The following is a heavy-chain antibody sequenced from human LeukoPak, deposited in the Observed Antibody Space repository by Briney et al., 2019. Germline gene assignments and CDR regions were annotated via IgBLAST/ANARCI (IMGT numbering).Heavy chain of an antibody. J-gene: IGHJ6*03. V-gene: IGHV4-59*07. Sequence: SDTLSLTCTVSGGSIRSFYWSWIRQPPGKGLEWIGYIFYSGSTTYNPSLKSRVTMSVDTSKSQFSLRLSSVTAADTAVYYCARRSSSSAGYYYYYYYMDVWGKGTTVTVSS. CDR2: IFYSGST. CDR1: GGSIRSFY. CDR3: ARRSSSSAGYYYYYYYMDV. D-gene: IGHD6-6*01.